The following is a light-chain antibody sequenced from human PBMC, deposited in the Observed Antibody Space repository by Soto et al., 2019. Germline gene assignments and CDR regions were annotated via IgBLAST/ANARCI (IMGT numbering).Light chain of an antibody. Sequence: DIQMTQSPSTLSASVGDRVTITCRASQSISSWLAWYQQKSGKAPNLLIYAASTLQSGVPSRFSGSGSGTEFTLTITSLQPDDFAIYYCQQYNSFSTFGQGTKVDIK. CDR1: QSISSW. J-gene: IGKJ1*01. V-gene: IGKV1-5*01. CDR2: AAS. CDR3: QQYNSFST.